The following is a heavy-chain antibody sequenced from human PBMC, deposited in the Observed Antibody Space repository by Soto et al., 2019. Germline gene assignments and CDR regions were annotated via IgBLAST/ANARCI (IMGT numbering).Heavy chain of an antibody. V-gene: IGHV3-15*01. CDR1: GFTFSNAW. CDR2: IKSKTDGGTT. J-gene: IGHJ6*02. D-gene: IGHD3-10*02. Sequence: GGSLRLSCAASGFTFSNAWMSWVRQAPGKGLEWVSRIKSKTDGGTTDYAAPVKGRFTISRDDSKTTLYLQMNSLKTEDTAVYYCTATLRTMWLYYYYGMDVWGQGTTVTVSS. CDR3: TATLRTMWLYYYYGMDV.